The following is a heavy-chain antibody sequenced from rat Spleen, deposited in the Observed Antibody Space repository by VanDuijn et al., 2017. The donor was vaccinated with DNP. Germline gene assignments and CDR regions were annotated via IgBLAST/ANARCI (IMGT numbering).Heavy chain of an antibody. J-gene: IGHJ2*01. Sequence: EVQLVESGGGLVQPGRSLKLSCAASGFTFSNYDMAWVRQAPTKGLEWLAYIGSPAYAPYYGDSVKGRFTISRDNAKSTLYLQMNSLRSEDMATYYCVRWNSGHFDYWGQGVMVTVSS. CDR3: VRWNSGHFDY. CDR2: IGSPAYAP. D-gene: IGHD4-3*01. V-gene: IGHV5-22*01. CDR1: GFTFSNYD.